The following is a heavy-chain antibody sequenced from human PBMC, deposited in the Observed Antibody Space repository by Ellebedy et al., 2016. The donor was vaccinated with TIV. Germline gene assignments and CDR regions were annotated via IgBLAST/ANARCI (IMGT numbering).Heavy chain of an antibody. CDR1: GGSISSSSYY. J-gene: IGHJ6*02. CDR2: IYYSGST. CDR3: ARDDVGMDV. V-gene: IGHV4-39*07. Sequence: GSLRLXCTVSGGSISSSSYYWGWIRQPPGKGLEWIGSIYYSGSTYYNPSLKSRVTISVDTSKNQFSLKLSSVTAADTAVYYCARDDVGMDVWGQGTTVTVSS.